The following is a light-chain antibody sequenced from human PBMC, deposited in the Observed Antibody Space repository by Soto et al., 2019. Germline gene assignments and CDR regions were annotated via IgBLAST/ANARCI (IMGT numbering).Light chain of an antibody. CDR1: QSVRSSY. CDR2: GAS. CDR3: QQYGSSPLT. V-gene: IGKV3-20*01. Sequence: EIVLTQSPGTLSLSPGERATLSCRASQSVRSSYLAWYQQKPGQAPRLLIYGASSRSTGIPDRFSGSGSGTYFTLTISRLMPEDFAVYYCQQYGSSPLTFGGGIKVEIK. J-gene: IGKJ4*01.